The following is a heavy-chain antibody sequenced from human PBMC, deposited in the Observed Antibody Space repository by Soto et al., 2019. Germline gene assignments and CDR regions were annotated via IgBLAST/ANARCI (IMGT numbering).Heavy chain of an antibody. Sequence: SVKVSCTASGYTFTGYYMHWVRQAPGQGLEWMGWINPNSGGTNYAQKFQGWVTMTRDTSISTAYMELSRLRSDDTAVYYCARGPEPIVGATGYFDYWGQGTLVTVSS. D-gene: IGHD1-26*01. V-gene: IGHV1-2*04. CDR2: INPNSGGT. J-gene: IGHJ4*02. CDR3: ARGPEPIVGATGYFDY. CDR1: GYTFTGYY.